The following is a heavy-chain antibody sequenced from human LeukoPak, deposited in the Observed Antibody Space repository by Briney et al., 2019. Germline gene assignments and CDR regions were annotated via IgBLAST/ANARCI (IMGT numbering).Heavy chain of an antibody. D-gene: IGHD6-19*01. J-gene: IGHJ4*02. V-gene: IGHV3-30*04. CDR2: ISYDGSNK. CDR3: ATGPLGGSGWYRDY. Sequence: GRSLRLSCAASGFTFSSYAMHWVRQAPGKGLEWVAVISYDGSNKYYADSVKGRFTISRGNSKNTLYLQMNSLRAEDTAVYYCATGPLGGSGWYRDYWGQGTLVTVSS. CDR1: GFTFSSYA.